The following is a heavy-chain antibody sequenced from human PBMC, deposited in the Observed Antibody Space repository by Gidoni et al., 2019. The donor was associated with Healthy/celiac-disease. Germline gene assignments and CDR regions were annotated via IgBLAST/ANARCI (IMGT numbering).Heavy chain of an antibody. J-gene: IGHJ4*02. Sequence: QVQLVESGGGVVQPGRSLRRSCAASGFTFSSYAMHWVRQAPGKGLEWVAVISYDGSNKYYADSVKGRFTISRDNSKNTLYLQMNSLRAEDTAVYYCARGDGVGAMYFDYWGQGTLVTVSS. V-gene: IGHV3-30-3*01. CDR1: GFTFSSYA. D-gene: IGHD1-26*01. CDR3: ARGDGVGAMYFDY. CDR2: ISYDGSNK.